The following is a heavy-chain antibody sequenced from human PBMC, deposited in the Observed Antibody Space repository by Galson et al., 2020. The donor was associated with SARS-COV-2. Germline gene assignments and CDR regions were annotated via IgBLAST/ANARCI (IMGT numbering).Heavy chain of an antibody. CDR3: TTAEEGYSGSYGPLS. V-gene: IGHV3-15*01. CDR2: IKSKTDGGTT. D-gene: IGHD1-26*01. CDR1: GFTFSNAW. Sequence: GESLKISCAASGFTFSNAWMSWVRQAPGKGLEWVGRIKSKTDGGTTDYAAPVKGRFTISRDDSKNTLYLQMNSLKTEDTAVYYCTTAEEGYSGSYGPLSWGQGTLVTVSS. J-gene: IGHJ4*02.